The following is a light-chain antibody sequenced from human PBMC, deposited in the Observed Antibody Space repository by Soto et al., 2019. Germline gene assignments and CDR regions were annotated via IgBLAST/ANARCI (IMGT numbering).Light chain of an antibody. CDR3: QQHNNWPPLT. Sequence: EILMTQSPATLSVSPGERATLSCRASQSVGSDLAWYQQKPGQAPRLLIYAASARAAGIPARFSGSGSGTEFTLTISSLQSEDFAVYYCQQHNNWPPLTFGGGTKVEIK. CDR2: AAS. CDR1: QSVGSD. J-gene: IGKJ4*01. V-gene: IGKV3D-15*01.